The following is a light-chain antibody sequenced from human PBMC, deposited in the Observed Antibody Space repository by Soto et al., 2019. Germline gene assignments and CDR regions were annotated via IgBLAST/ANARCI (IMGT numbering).Light chain of an antibody. Sequence: DIQMTQSPSTLSASVGDRVTITCRASQSISSWLAWYQQEPGKAPKLLISTASSLESGVPSRFSGSGSGTEFALTISSLQPDDFATYYYQQYSTYPWTFGQGTKVEIK. CDR3: QQYSTYPWT. CDR2: TAS. V-gene: IGKV1-5*03. CDR1: QSISSW. J-gene: IGKJ1*01.